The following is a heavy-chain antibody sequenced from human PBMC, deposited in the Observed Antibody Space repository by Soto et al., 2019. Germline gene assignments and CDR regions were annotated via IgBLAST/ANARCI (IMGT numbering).Heavy chain of an antibody. V-gene: IGHV4-39*02. D-gene: IGHD6-19*01. Sequence: PSETLSLTCTVSGGSVSSNSYSWSWIRQPPGKGLEWIGEINHSGITNYSPSLKSRVSISVDRSKNHFSLRLRSVTAADTAVYYCVRLREIAVALKGDYYYYYAMDVWGQGTTVTVSS. CDR1: GGSVSSNSYS. CDR3: VRLREIAVALKGDYYYYYAMDV. CDR2: INHSGIT. J-gene: IGHJ6*02.